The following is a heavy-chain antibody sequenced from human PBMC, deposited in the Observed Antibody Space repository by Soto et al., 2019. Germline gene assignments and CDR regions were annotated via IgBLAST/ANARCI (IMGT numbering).Heavy chain of an antibody. CDR3: ARGKGQLLLVRPKGFHP. CDR1: GGSFSGYF. J-gene: IGHJ5*02. Sequence: SETLSLTCAVSGGSFSGYFWNWIRQPPGKGLEWIGEINPGGSTTYNPSLKSRVTISADTSKNQFSLNLSSVTAADTAVYYCARGKGQLLLVRPKGFHPWGQGTLVTVSS. CDR2: INPGGST. V-gene: IGHV4-34*01. D-gene: IGHD2-2*01.